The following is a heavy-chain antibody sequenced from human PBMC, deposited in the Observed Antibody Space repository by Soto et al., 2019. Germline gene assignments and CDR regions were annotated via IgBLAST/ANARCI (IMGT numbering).Heavy chain of an antibody. J-gene: IGHJ4*02. D-gene: IGHD5-12*01. CDR3: ARHGGYLGNYFDY. CDR2: IYSSGST. Sequence: QLQLQESGPGLVKASETLSLACTVSGGSISSSSYYWGWIRQPPGKGLEWIGSIYSSGSTYYNPSLKSRVTISADTSKNQLSLKLSSVTAADTAVYYCARHGGYLGNYFDYWGQGTLVTVSS. CDR1: GGSISSSSYY. V-gene: IGHV4-39*01.